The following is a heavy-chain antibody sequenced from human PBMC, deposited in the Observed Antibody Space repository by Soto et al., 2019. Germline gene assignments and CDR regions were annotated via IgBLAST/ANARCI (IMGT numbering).Heavy chain of an antibody. CDR3: VRGDYYCSGTYFDF. CDR2: ISDSGGST. V-gene: IGHV3-23*01. Sequence: EVQLLESGGGLVQPGGSLSLSCAASGFIFSSYAMNWVRQAPGKGLEWVSGISDSGGSTYYADSVKGRFTISRDNSKNTLYLQMNSLRAEDTAVYYCVRGDYYCSGTYFDFWGQGTLVTVSS. J-gene: IGHJ4*02. CDR1: GFIFSSYA. D-gene: IGHD3-10*01.